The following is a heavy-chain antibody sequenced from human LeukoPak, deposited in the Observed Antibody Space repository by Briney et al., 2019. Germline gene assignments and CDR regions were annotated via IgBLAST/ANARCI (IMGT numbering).Heavy chain of an antibody. CDR1: GYTFTSYY. V-gene: IGHV1-46*03. CDR3: DRGGHYYYYYMDV. D-gene: IGHD3-10*01. J-gene: IGHJ6*03. Sequence: ASVKVSCKASGYTFTSYYMHLLRQAPGQGLEWMGISNPSRGSTSYAQKFQGRVTMTRDTSTSTVYMELISLRSEDTAVYYCDRGGHYYYYYMDVWGKGTTVTVSS. CDR2: SNPSRGST.